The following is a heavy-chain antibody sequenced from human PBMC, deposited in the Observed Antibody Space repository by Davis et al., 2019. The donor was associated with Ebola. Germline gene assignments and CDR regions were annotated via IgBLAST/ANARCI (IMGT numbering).Heavy chain of an antibody. CDR1: GFTFSDYY. D-gene: IGHD6-19*01. J-gene: IGHJ4*02. CDR3: TVAVAGTVSVDY. V-gene: IGHV3-11*01. Sequence: GESLKISCAASGFTFSDYYMSWIRQAPGKGLEWVSYISGGGRTIYYADSVKGRFTMSRDNAKNSLYLQMNSLKTEDTAVYYRTVAVAGTVSVDYWGQGTLVTVSS. CDR2: ISGGGRTI.